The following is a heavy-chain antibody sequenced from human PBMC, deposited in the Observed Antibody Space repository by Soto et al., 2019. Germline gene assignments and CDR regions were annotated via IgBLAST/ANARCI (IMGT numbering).Heavy chain of an antibody. Sequence: SETLSLTCAVYGGSFSGYYWSWIRQPPGKGLEWVGEINHSGSTNYNPSLKSRVTISVDTSKNQFSLKLSSVTAADTAVYYCARAGITMVRGVKSFYYYMDVWGKGTTVTVS. V-gene: IGHV4-34*01. CDR3: ARAGITMVRGVKSFYYYMDV. D-gene: IGHD3-10*01. CDR1: GGSFSGYY. CDR2: INHSGST. J-gene: IGHJ6*03.